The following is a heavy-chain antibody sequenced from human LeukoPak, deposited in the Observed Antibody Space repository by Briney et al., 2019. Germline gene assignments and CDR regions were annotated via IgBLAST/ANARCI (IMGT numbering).Heavy chain of an antibody. J-gene: IGHJ6*03. CDR1: GFSFRSHW. Sequence: PGGSLRLSCAASGFSFRSHWMSWVRQAPGKGLEWVSSISSSSSYIYYADSVKGRFTISRDNAKNSLYLQMNSLRAEDTAVYYCARLGRYYYYMDVWGKGTPVTVSS. V-gene: IGHV3-21*01. CDR3: ARLGRYYYYMDV. CDR2: ISSSSSYI.